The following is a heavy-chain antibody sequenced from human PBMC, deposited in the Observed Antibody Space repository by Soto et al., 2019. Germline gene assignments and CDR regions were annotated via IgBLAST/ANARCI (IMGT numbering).Heavy chain of an antibody. CDR3: ARGKWFDP. Sequence: SETLSLTCAVYGGSFSGYYWSWIRQPPGKGLEWIGEINHSGSTNYNPSLKSRVTISVDTSKNQFSLKLSSVTAADTAVYYCARGKWFDPWGQGTLVTVSS. J-gene: IGHJ5*02. V-gene: IGHV4-34*01. CDR1: GGSFSGYY. CDR2: INHSGST.